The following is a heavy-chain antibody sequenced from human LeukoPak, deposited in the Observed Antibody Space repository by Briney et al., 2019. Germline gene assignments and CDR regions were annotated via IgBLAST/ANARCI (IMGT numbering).Heavy chain of an antibody. CDR3: ARLKCISTTCPSRYVMDV. D-gene: IGHD2-2*01. Sequence: KASETLSLTCAVYGGSFSGYYWSWIRQPPGKGLEWIGEINHSGSTNYNPSLKSRVTISVDTSKNQFSLKLSSVTAADTAVYYCARLKCISTTCPSRYVMDVWGQGTTVTVSS. CDR1: GGSFSGYY. V-gene: IGHV4-34*01. J-gene: IGHJ6*02. CDR2: INHSGST.